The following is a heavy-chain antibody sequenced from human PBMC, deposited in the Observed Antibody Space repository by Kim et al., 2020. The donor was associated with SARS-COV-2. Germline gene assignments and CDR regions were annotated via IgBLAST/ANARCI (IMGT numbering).Heavy chain of an antibody. Sequence: GGSLRLSCAASGFRFDGYAMHWVRQRPGKGLEWISLITANIRTYDDSERGRFTVSRDNNENSMYLQMKILSTDDTALYYCAKDKRGSWTIYYWGQGTLVT. CDR1: GFRFDGYA. D-gene: IGHD3-3*01. J-gene: IGHJ4*02. CDR3: AKDKRGSWTIYY. CDR2: ITANIRT. V-gene: IGHV3-43*02.